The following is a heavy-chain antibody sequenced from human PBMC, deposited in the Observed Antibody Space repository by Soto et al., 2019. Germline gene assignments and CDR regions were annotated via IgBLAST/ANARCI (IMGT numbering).Heavy chain of an antibody. CDR2: IIPIFGTA. J-gene: IGHJ4*02. CDR3: ARVSIAARDFDY. V-gene: IGHV1-69*06. D-gene: IGHD6-6*01. CDR1: GATFSSYA. Sequence: QVQLVQSGAEVKKPGSWVKSSSRASGATFSSYAITGVRRAPEQGLEWMGGIIPIFGTANYAQKFQGRVTITADKSTSTAYMELSSLRSEDTAVYYCARVSIAARDFDYWGQGTLVTVSS.